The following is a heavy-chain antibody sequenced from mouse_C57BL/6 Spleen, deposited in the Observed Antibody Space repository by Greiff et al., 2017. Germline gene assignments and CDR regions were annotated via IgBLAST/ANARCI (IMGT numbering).Heavy chain of an antibody. CDR2: IYPGDGDT. J-gene: IGHJ2*01. V-gene: IGHV1-82*01. CDR1: GYAFSSSW. Sequence: QVQLQQSGPELVKPGASVKISCKASGYAFSSSWMNWVKQRPGKGLEWIGRIYPGDGDTNYNGKFKGKATLTADKSSSTAYMQLSSLTSEDSAVYSCARGDDVNYYFDDWGQGTTLTVSS. CDR3: ARGDDVNYYFDD. D-gene: IGHD2-1*01.